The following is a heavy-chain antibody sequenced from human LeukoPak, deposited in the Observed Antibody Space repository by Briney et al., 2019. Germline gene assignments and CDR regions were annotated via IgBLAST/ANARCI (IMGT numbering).Heavy chain of an antibody. D-gene: IGHD3-10*01. V-gene: IGHV3-7*01. J-gene: IGHJ3*01. CDR3: VSLRVSTVRDSFDL. CDR2: IKKDGSVK. Sequence: PGGSLRLSCAASGFAFDIYWITWVRQAPGKGLEWVGNIKKDGSVKQYADAVRGRFTVSRDNSKNSLYLQMNSLRADDTAVYYCVSLRVSTVRDSFDLWGQGTMVTVSS. CDR1: GFAFDIYW.